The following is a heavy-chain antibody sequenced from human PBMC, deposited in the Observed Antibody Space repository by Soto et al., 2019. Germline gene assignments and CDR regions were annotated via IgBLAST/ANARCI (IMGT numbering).Heavy chain of an antibody. J-gene: IGHJ6*02. V-gene: IGHV3-30*18. Sequence: QVQLVESGGGEGQPGRSMTISCAASGFTFSTYGMHWVRQTPGKGLERVAVISYDGTNKFYSDSVKGRFTISGDNFKNTLTLQMNSLRADDTAVYSCAKDLQSYGDYGYYCYGMDVWGLGARVTVSS. CDR2: ISYDGTNK. CDR1: GFTFSTYG. D-gene: IGHD4-17*01. CDR3: AKDLQSYGDYGYYCYGMDV.